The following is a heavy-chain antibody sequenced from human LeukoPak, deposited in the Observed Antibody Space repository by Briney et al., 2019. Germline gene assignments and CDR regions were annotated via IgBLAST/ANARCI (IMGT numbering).Heavy chain of an antibody. CDR2: IYYSGST. CDR3: ARDSSGYDTLDY. D-gene: IGHD5-12*01. V-gene: IGHV4-59*01. Sequence: SATLSLTCTVSGGSISSYYWSWIRQPPGKGLEWIGYIYYSGSTYYNPSLKSRVTISVDTSKNQCSLKLSSVTAADTAVYYCARDSSGYDTLDYWGQGTLVTVSS. J-gene: IGHJ4*02. CDR1: GGSISSYY.